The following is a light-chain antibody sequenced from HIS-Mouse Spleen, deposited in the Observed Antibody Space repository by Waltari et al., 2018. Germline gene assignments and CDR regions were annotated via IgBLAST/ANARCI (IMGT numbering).Light chain of an antibody. Sequence: QSALTQPPSASGSPGQSVTISCTGTSSDVGGYNYVSWYQQHPGKAPKLMIYEVSKRPSGVPDRFSRSKSGNTASLTVAVLQAEDEADYYCSSYAGSNIYVFGTGTKVTVL. CDR2: EVS. CDR3: SSYAGSNIYV. V-gene: IGLV2-8*01. J-gene: IGLJ1*01. CDR1: SSDVGGYNY.